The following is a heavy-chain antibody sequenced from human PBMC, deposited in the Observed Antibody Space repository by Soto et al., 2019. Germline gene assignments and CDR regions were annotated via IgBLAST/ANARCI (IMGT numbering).Heavy chain of an antibody. CDR2: INAGTGNT. CDR3: AREHDFMIKYGFDI. CDR1: GFNFPTYA. D-gene: IGHD3-16*01. Sequence: ASVKVSCKGSGFNFPTYAIFWVRQAPGQRLEWMGWINAGTGNTKYSQNFQGRVTITRDTSATTAYMELSSLTSEDTAVYYCAREHDFMIKYGFDIWGQGTMVTVSS. V-gene: IGHV1-3*01. J-gene: IGHJ3*02.